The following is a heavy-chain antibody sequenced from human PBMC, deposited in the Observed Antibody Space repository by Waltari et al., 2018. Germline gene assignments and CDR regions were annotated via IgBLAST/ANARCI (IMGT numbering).Heavy chain of an antibody. CDR1: AFNFGDYV. V-gene: IGHV3-49*03. CDR2: VKGRPYTGKT. CDR3: TRLGGSLTQYAMDV. D-gene: IGHD4-4*01. Sequence: EARLVVSGGGLLQPGRSLRLPCPGSAFNFGDYVLIWFRQAPGKRLEWVGFVKGRPYTGKTQYAASVKGRFSNSREDSKKIAYLQLNNQQTEDTALYYCTRLGGSLTQYAMDVWGQGTTVTVSS. J-gene: IGHJ6*02.